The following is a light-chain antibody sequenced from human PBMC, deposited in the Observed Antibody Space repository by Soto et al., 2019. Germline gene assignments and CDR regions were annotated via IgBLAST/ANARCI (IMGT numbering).Light chain of an antibody. CDR3: QSYDTSLRGFYI. J-gene: IGLJ1*01. Sequence: QSVLTQPPSVSGAPGQRVSISCTGSSSNIGAGYNVHWYQQLPGTAPKLLIYDDNNRPSRVPDRFSGSKSGTSASLAITGLQAEDEADYYCQSYDTSLRGFYIFGTGTKLTVL. V-gene: IGLV1-40*01. CDR1: SSNIGAGYN. CDR2: DDN.